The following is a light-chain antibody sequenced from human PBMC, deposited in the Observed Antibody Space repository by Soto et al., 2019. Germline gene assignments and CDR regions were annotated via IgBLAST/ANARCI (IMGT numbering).Light chain of an antibody. CDR1: QRISANY. CDR2: DSS. V-gene: IGKV3D-20*02. J-gene: IGKJ2*01. CDR3: QQRSHWPQT. Sequence: ETVLTQSPGTLSLSPGETATLSCRASQRISANYLAWYQHKPGQAPRLLIYDSSTRATGTPDRFSGGGSGTDFTLTIRRLEPEDFAVYYCQQRSHWPQTFGQGTKLEIK.